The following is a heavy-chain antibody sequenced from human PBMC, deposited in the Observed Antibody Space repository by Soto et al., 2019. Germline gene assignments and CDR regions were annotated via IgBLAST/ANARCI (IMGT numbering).Heavy chain of an antibody. CDR1: GYSFTSYW. V-gene: IGHV5-10-1*01. CDR2: IDPSDSYT. D-gene: IGHD3-3*01. Sequence: PGESLKISCKGSGYSFTSYWISWVRQMPGKGLEWMGRIDPSDSYTNYSPSFQGHVTISADKSISTAYLQWSSLKASDTAMYYCARDGLTAFGMIPPWDVDVWGQGTTVTVSS. CDR3: ARDGLTAFGMIPPWDVDV. J-gene: IGHJ6*02.